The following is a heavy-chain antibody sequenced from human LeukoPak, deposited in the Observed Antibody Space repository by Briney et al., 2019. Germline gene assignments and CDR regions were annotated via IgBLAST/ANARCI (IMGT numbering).Heavy chain of an antibody. V-gene: IGHV4-34*01. D-gene: IGHD1-26*01. Sequence: SETLSVTCAVYGGSFSGYYWSWIRQPPGKGLEWIGEINHSGSTNYNPSLKSRVTISVDTSKNQFSLKLSSVTAADTAVYYCARDPLVGAITGFDYWGQGTLVTVSS. CDR3: ARDPLVGAITGFDY. CDR1: GGSFSGYY. J-gene: IGHJ4*02. CDR2: INHSGST.